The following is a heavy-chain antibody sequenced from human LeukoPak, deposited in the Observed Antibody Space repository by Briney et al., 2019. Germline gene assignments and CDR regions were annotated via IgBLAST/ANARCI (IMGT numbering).Heavy chain of an antibody. V-gene: IGHV4-4*09. CDR2: ILTSGTT. D-gene: IGHD3-10*01. CDR3: ARLWVSGTYLYYFDY. Sequence: SETLSLTCTVSNGSISSDHWSWVLQPPGKGLEWIGYILTSGTTNYNPSLKSRLTISVDTSKNQFTLKLSSVTAADTAVYYCARLWVSGTYLYYFDYWGQGTLATVSP. J-gene: IGHJ4*02. CDR1: NGSISSDH.